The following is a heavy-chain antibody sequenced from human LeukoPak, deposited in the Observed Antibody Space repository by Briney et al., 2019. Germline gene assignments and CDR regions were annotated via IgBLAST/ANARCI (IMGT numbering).Heavy chain of an antibody. D-gene: IGHD3-10*01. J-gene: IGHJ5*02. CDR1: GYSFTSYW. CDR2: IYPGDSDT. CDR3: ARLTWPRITMPRVDWFDP. V-gene: IGHV5-51*01. Sequence: GESLKISCKGSGYSFTSYWIGWVGQMPGKGLEWMGIIYPGDSDTRYSPSFQGQVTISADKSISTAYLQWSSLKATDTAMYYCARLTWPRITMPRVDWFDPWGQGTLVTVSS.